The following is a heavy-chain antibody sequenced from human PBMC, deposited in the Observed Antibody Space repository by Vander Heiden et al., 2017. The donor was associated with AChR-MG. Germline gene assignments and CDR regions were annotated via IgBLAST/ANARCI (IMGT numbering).Heavy chain of an antibody. CDR3: ARDPAYSSPSL. J-gene: IGHJ4*02. CDR1: NYSISSGYY. D-gene: IGHD6-6*01. V-gene: IGHV4-38-2*02. Sequence: QVQLQESGPGLVKPSATLSLTCTVSNYSISSGYYWGWFRQPPGKGLEWIGSIYHSGSTHYNPSLMSRVIISVDTSKNQFSLKLTSVTAADTAVYYCARDPAYSSPSLWGQGTLVTVSS. CDR2: IYHSGST.